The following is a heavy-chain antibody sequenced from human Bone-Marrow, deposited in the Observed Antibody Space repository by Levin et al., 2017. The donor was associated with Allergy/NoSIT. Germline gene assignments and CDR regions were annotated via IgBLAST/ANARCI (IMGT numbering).Heavy chain of an antibody. J-gene: IGHJ4*02. CDR3: ARHFYKYGDPSYFDY. V-gene: IGHV4-39*01. CDR1: GGSISRFDSY. D-gene: IGHD4-17*01. Sequence: SETLSLTCTVSGGSISRFDSYWGWIRQPPGMGLEWIGSIHYSGSTYTNPSLKSRVTISADTPKNLFSLTLSSVTAADTAVFYCARHFYKYGDPSYFDYWGLGTLVTVSS. CDR2: IHYSGST.